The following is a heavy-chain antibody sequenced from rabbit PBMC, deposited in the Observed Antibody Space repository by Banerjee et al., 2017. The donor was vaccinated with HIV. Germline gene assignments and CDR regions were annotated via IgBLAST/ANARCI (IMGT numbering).Heavy chain of an antibody. V-gene: IGHV1S45*01. Sequence: EESGGDLVKPEGSLTLTCKASGLDFSGTYWICWVRQAPGKGLEWIACIYTGSSGSTYYASWAKGRFTISKTSSTTVTLQMTSLTAADTATYFCARDPGGYRNLWGPGTLVTVS. J-gene: IGHJ4*01. CDR3: ARDPGGYRNL. CDR2: IYTGSSGST. CDR1: GLDFSGTYW. D-gene: IGHD1-1*01.